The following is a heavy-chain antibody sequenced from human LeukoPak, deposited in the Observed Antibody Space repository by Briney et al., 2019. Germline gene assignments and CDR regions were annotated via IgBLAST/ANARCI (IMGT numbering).Heavy chain of an antibody. V-gene: IGHV3-30*02. CDR3: AKSGVRGDYYFDY. CDR2: IRYDGSNK. CDR1: GFTFSSYG. J-gene: IGHJ4*02. Sequence: PGGSLRLSCAASGFTFSSYGMHWVRQAPGKGLEWVAFIRYDGSNKYYADSVKGRFTISRDNSKNTLYLQMNSLRAEDTAVYYCAKSGVRGDYYFDYWDQGTLVTVSS. D-gene: IGHD3-10*01.